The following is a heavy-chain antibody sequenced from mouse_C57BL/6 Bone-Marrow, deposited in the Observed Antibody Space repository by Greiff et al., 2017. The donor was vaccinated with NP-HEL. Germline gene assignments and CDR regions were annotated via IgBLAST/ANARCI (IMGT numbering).Heavy chain of an antibody. CDR2: IDPSDSYT. V-gene: IGHV1-69*01. J-gene: IGHJ1*03. CDR1: GYTFTSYW. D-gene: IGHD1-1*01. CDR3: AREGYYGSSPPYEYFDV. Sequence: QVQLQQPGAELVMPGASVKLSCKASGYTFTSYWMHWVKQRPGQGLEWIGEIDPSDSYTNYNQKFKGKSTLTVDKSSSTAYMQLSSLTSEDSAVYYCAREGYYGSSPPYEYFDVWGTGTTVTVSS.